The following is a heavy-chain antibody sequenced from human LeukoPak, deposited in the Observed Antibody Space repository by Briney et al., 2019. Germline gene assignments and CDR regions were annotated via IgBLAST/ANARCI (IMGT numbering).Heavy chain of an antibody. D-gene: IGHD1-26*01. V-gene: IGHV3-23*01. CDR2: LRSGGRST. Sequence: GGSLRLSYAASGFTFSNFAMSWVRQAPGKGLQWCGGLRSGGRSTFYTDAVKGRFTISRYNSKTTLYLQMNSLRADDTAVYYCAKERGVGVSNWFDPWGQGTLVTVSS. J-gene: IGHJ5*02. CDR1: GFTFSNFA. CDR3: AKERGVGVSNWFDP.